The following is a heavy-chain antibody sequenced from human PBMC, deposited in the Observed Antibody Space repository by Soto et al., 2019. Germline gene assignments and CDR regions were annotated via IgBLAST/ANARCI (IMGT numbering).Heavy chain of an antibody. CDR3: ARVISGWFEP. Sequence: SETLSLTCALSVVSITSANWWTWVRQPPGGGLEWTGEISHSGITNYKASLKSRVTMSVDKTKNDVSLKLTSVTAAGTAVYYCARVISGWFEPLGQGTPVNLSS. CDR2: ISHSGIT. D-gene: IGHD1-26*01. V-gene: IGHV4-4*02. J-gene: IGHJ5*02. CDR1: VVSITSANW.